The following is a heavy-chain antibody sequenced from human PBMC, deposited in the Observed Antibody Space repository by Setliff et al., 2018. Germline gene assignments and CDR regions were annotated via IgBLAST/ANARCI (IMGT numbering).Heavy chain of an antibody. J-gene: IGHJ6*03. CDR1: GGSISSASYY. Sequence: SETLSLTCTVSGGSISSASYYWSWIRQPAGKGLEWIGHIYTSWSSNYNPSLRSRATISLDASKNQFSLSLTSVTAADTAVYYCARVTGFFYVDAWGKGTTVTVSS. CDR3: ARVTGFFYVDA. V-gene: IGHV4-61*09. CDR2: IYTSWSS.